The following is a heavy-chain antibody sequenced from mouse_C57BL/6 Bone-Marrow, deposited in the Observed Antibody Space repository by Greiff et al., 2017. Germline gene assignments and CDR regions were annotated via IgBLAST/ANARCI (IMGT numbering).Heavy chain of an antibody. CDR3: ARTYYGNPVYFDY. J-gene: IGHJ2*01. CDR1: GYTFTDYY. D-gene: IGHD2-10*01. CDR2: INPNNGGT. Sequence: EVQLQQSGPELVKPGASVKISCKASGYTFTDYYMNWVKQSHGKSLEWIGDINPNNGGTSYNQKFKGKATLTVDKSSSTAYMELRSLTSEDSAVYYCARTYYGNPVYFDYWGQGTTLTVSS. V-gene: IGHV1-26*01.